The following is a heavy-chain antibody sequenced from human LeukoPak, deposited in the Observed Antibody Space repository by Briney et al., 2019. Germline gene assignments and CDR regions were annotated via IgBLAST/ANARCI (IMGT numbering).Heavy chain of an antibody. D-gene: IGHD3-10*01. CDR3: ARATYYHGSGPYPWFDP. CDR1: GGSISSTDNS. V-gene: IGHV4-30-4*01. J-gene: IGHJ5*02. CDR2: IYNSGTT. Sequence: SQTLSLTCTVSGGSISSTDNSWTWIRPPPGKGLEWIGDIYNSGTTKYNPSLRSLVTISPDTSKNQLSLELRSVTAADTAVYYCARATYYHGSGPYPWFDPWGQGTQVTVSS.